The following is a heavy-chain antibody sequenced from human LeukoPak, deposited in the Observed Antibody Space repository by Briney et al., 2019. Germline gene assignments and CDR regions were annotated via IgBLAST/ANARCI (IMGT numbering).Heavy chain of an antibody. J-gene: IGHJ4*02. CDR1: GFPFSSYW. Sequence: SGGALRLSCAAPGFPFSSYWMSWGRQAPGKGREWVANIKQDGSEKYYVDSVKGRFTISRDNAKNSLYLQMNSLRAEDTAVYYCARTRISGTTPLAYWGQGTLVTVSS. D-gene: IGHD1-7*01. V-gene: IGHV3-7*05. CDR2: IKQDGSEK. CDR3: ARTRISGTTPLAY.